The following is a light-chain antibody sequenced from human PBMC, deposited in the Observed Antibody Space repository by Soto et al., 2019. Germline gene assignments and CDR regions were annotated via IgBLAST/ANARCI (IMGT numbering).Light chain of an antibody. J-gene: IGKJ1*01. CDR2: GAS. V-gene: IGKV3-20*01. CDR1: QSVSSSY. Sequence: ESVLTQSPGTLSLSPGDRATLSCRASQSVSSSYLAWYQQNPGQAPRLLIYGASSRATGIPDRFSGSGSGTDFTLTISRLEPEDFAVYYCLQYGSSPPWTFGQGTKVDIK. CDR3: LQYGSSPPWT.